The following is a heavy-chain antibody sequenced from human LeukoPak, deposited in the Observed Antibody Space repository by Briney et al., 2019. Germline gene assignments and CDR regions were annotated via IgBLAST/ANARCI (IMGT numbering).Heavy chain of an antibody. D-gene: IGHD5-12*01. V-gene: IGHV3-23*01. Sequence: GGSLRLSCAASGLIFSTYAMSWVRQAPGKGLESVSVLSGSGGSTYSADSVKGRFTISRDNSRNTLYLQMNSLRAEDTAVYYCAKGGGYDSSWDYHFDYWGQGTLVTVSS. J-gene: IGHJ4*02. CDR1: GLIFSTYA. CDR2: LSGSGGST. CDR3: AKGGGYDSSWDYHFDY.